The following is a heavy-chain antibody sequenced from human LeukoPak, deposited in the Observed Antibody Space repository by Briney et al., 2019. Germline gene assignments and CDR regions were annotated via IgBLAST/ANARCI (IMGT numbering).Heavy chain of an antibody. Sequence: GGSLRLSCAASGFTFSSYSMNWVRQAPGKGLEWVSSISSSSSYIYYADSVKGRFTIPRDNAKNSLYLQMNSLRAEDTAVYYCARRIAVVGTRYFQHWGQGTLVTVSS. D-gene: IGHD6-19*01. J-gene: IGHJ1*01. CDR3: ARRIAVVGTRYFQH. CDR1: GFTFSSYS. CDR2: ISSSSSYI. V-gene: IGHV3-21*01.